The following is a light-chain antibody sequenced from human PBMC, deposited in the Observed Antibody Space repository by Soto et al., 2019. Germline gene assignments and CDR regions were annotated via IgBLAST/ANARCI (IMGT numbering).Light chain of an antibody. Sequence: QSVLTQPASVSGSPGQSITISCTGTSSDVGGHNAVSWYRQDPGKAPKLVIYDVTNRPSGVSNRFSGSKSGNTASLTISGRQTEDEADYYCSSFTSSSTDVFGTGTQLTVL. V-gene: IGLV2-14*01. CDR3: SSFTSSSTDV. CDR1: SSDVGGHNA. J-gene: IGLJ7*01. CDR2: DVT.